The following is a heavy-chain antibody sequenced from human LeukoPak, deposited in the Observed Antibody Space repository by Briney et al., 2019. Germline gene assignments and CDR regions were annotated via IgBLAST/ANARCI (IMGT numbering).Heavy chain of an antibody. CDR1: GFTFSNSG. D-gene: IGHD2-2*01. Sequence: PGETLRLSCAASGFTFSNSGMSWVRQAPGKGLEWVSYISGSDTTTHYADSVKGRFTISRDNSKNTLYLQMNSLRAEDTAVYFCAKDQVVPFDYWGQGILVTVSS. CDR2: ISGSDTTT. V-gene: IGHV3-23*01. J-gene: IGHJ4*02. CDR3: AKDQVVPFDY.